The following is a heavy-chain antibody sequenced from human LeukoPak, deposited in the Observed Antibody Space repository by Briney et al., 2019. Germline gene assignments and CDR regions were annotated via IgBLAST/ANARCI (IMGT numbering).Heavy chain of an antibody. J-gene: IGHJ4*02. D-gene: IGHD1-26*01. CDR3: IHSFMGNFGGDDFGY. CDR2: IYWKEYK. Sequence: SGPTLVNPTQTLALTCTFSGFSFTSGEVGVGWIRQPPGKALEWLALIYWKEYKRYSPSLTSRLTITKDTSKNQVVLTMTKMHPVDTGTYYCIHSFMGNFGGDDFGYWGPGTLVTVSS. CDR1: GFSFTSGEVG. V-gene: IGHV2-5*01.